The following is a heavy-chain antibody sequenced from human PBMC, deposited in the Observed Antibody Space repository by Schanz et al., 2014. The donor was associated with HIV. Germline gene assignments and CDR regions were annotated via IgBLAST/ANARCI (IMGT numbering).Heavy chain of an antibody. Sequence: QVQLVQSGAEMKKPGASVKVSCKASGYTFSDHYMQWVRQAPGQGLEWMGGIVPALRTANYVQKLQGRTTISADESTNTVYLELSSLRLEDTAVYYCARDRYYDHWGQGTLVTVSS. J-gene: IGHJ4*02. CDR3: ARDRYYDH. CDR2: IVPALRTA. CDR1: GYTFSDHY. V-gene: IGHV1-69*01. D-gene: IGHD3-10*01.